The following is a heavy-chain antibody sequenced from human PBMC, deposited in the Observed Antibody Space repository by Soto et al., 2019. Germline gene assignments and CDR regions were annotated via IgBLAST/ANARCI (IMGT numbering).Heavy chain of an antibody. Sequence: GGSLRLSCAASGFVLSNYVLHWVRQAPGKGLEWVAVMSFDGSDIYYADSVKGRFTISRDNSKNTLYLQMNNLRPEDTAVYYCAKVREDIVLLVALGYWGQGTLVPVSS. CDR2: MSFDGSDI. J-gene: IGHJ4*02. V-gene: IGHV3-30*18. CDR3: AKVREDIVLLVALGY. D-gene: IGHD2-8*01. CDR1: GFVLSNYV.